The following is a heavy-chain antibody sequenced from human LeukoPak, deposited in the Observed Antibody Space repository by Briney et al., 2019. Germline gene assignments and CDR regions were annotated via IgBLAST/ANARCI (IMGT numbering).Heavy chain of an antibody. CDR2: VYTSGST. Sequence: SETLSLTRSVSGGSTSSYYRGWIREPPGKGLEWVGGVYTSGSTHYKPSLKSLVTLSLETSKNQFSLRLSSVTAADTAVYYCARDFWVVGANHYYYYMDVWGKGTTVTVSS. J-gene: IGHJ6*03. CDR3: ARDFWVVGANHYYYYMDV. V-gene: IGHV4-4*07. D-gene: IGHD1-26*01. CDR1: GGSTSSYY.